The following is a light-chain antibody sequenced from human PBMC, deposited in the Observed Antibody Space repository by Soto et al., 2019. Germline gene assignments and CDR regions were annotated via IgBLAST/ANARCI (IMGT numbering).Light chain of an antibody. CDR1: QSVRNY. J-gene: IGKJ1*01. V-gene: IGKV3-15*01. Sequence: IVMTQSPATLSVSPGERATLSCRASQSVRNYLAWYQQRPGQAPRLLIFGASTRATDIPARFSGSGSGTKLPLTISSLQSEDFAVYYFQQYNNWPRTFGQGTKVEMK. CDR2: GAS. CDR3: QQYNNWPRT.